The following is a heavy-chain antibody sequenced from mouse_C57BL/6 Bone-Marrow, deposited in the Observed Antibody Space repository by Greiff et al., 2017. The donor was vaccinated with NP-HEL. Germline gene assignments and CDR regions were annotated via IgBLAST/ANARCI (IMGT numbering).Heavy chain of an antibody. Sequence: EVQLQQSGPELVKPGASVKMSCKASGYTFTDYNMHWVKQSHGKSLEWIGYINPNNGGTSYNQTFKGKATLTLNNSSRPASMELRSLTSEDSAVYYCARPYGNPNYYAMDYWGKGTSVTVSS. CDR3: ARPYGNPNYYAMDY. J-gene: IGHJ4*01. D-gene: IGHD2-1*01. CDR1: GYTFTDYN. CDR2: INPNNGGT. V-gene: IGHV1-22*01.